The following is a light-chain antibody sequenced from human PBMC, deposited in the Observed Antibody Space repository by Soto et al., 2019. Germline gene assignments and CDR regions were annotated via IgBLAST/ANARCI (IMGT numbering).Light chain of an antibody. CDR3: GTSDSSLSAGGVV. Sequence: QSVLTQPPSVSAAPGQKVTISCSGSSSNIGTNYVSWYQQLPGTAPKLLIYDNNKRPSGIPDRFSGSKSGTSATLGITGLQNGDEADYYCGTSDSSLSAGGVVFGGGTKLTVL. CDR1: SSNIGTNY. V-gene: IGLV1-51*01. CDR2: DNN. J-gene: IGLJ2*01.